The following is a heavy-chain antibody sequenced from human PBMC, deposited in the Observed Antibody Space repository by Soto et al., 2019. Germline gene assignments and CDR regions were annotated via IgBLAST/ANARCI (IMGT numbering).Heavy chain of an antibody. Sequence: GGSLRLSCAASGFTFSSYSMNWVRQAPGKGLEWVSSISSSSSYIYYADSVKGRFTISRDNAKNSLYLQMNSLRAEDTAVYYCARERDAGLWPLEFDYWGQGTLVTVSS. CDR1: GFTFSSYS. CDR3: ARERDAGLWPLEFDY. D-gene: IGHD2-21*01. J-gene: IGHJ4*02. CDR2: ISSSSSYI. V-gene: IGHV3-21*01.